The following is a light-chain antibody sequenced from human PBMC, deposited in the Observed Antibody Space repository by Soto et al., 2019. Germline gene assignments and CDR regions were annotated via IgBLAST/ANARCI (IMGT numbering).Light chain of an antibody. J-gene: IGKJ5*01. CDR1: QSVGSTF. CDR2: GVS. V-gene: IGKV3-20*01. Sequence: EIVLTQSPGTLSVSPGERATLSCRASQSVGSTFLAWYQQKPGQAPRLLIYGVSKRATGIPDRFSGGGSGTDFTLTINRPEPEDFAVYYCQQYVSSPITFGQGTRLEIK. CDR3: QQYVSSPIT.